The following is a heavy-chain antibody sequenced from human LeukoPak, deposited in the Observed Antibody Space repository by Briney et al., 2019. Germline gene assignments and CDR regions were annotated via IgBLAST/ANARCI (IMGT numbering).Heavy chain of an antibody. CDR1: GGSISIYY. CDR3: VRDRELHY. CDR2: IYNSGST. V-gene: IGHV4-59*01. Sequence: SSETLFLTCTVSGGSISIYYWRGVREPPGKGLEWIGYIYNSGSTTYNPSLKSRATISVDTSKNQFSLKLTSMTAADTAFYYCVRDRELHYWGQGILVTVSS. D-gene: IGHD1-7*01. J-gene: IGHJ4*02.